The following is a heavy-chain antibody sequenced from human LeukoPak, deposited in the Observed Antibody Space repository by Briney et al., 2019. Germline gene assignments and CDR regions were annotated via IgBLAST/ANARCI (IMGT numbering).Heavy chain of an antibody. J-gene: IGHJ4*02. V-gene: IGHV3-21*01. CDR2: ISSSSSYI. Sequence: GGSLRLSCAASGFTFSSYSMIWVRQAPGKGLEWVSSISSSSSYIYYAVSVKGRFTISRDNAKNSLYLQMNSLRAEDTAVYYCAREGIAARPFDYWGQGTLVTVSS. CDR3: AREGIAARPFDY. CDR1: GFTFSSYS. D-gene: IGHD6-6*01.